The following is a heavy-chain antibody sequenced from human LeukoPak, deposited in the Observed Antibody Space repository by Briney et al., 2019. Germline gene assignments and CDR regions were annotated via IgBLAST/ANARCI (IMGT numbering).Heavy chain of an antibody. Sequence: GGSLRLSCAASGFTFSSYGMHWVRQAPGKGLEWVTFIRYDGSNKYYADSVKGRFTISRDSSKNTLYLQMNSLRAEDTAVYYCAKDRGIASRRGVMDWGQGTLVTVSS. J-gene: IGHJ4*02. V-gene: IGHV3-30*02. CDR1: GFTFSSYG. CDR3: AKDRGIASRRGVMD. D-gene: IGHD6-6*01. CDR2: IRYDGSNK.